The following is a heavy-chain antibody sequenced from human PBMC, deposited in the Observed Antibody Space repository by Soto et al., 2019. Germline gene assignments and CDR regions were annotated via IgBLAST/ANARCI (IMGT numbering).Heavy chain of an antibody. V-gene: IGHV6-1*01. D-gene: IGHD6-6*01. CDR3: ARARAARPNNWFDP. J-gene: IGHJ5*02. CDR1: GDSVSSNNSA. Sequence: SQTLSLTCAISGDSVSSNNSAWNWIRQSPSRGLEWLGRTYYRSKWYNDYALSVKSRITINPDTSKDQFSLQLNSVTPEDTAMYYCARARAARPNNWFDPWGQGTRVTSPQ. CDR2: TYYRSKWYN.